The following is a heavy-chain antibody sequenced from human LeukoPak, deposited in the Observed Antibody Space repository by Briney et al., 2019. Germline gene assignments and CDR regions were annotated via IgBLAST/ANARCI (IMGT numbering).Heavy chain of an antibody. D-gene: IGHD2-2*01. CDR1: GFMFDIYA. Sequence: PGGSLRLSCAASGFMFDIYAMTWVRQAPGKGLDWVSGVSASANSTYYADAVKGRFTISRDNAKNTVYLQMNSLSVDDSAVYYCARGPSCSSHSCYVIGALDIWGQGTLVTVSS. CDR2: VSASANST. V-gene: IGHV3-23*01. CDR3: ARGPSCSSHSCYVIGALDI. J-gene: IGHJ3*02.